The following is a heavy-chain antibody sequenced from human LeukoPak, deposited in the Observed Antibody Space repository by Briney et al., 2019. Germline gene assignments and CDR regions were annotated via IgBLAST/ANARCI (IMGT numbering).Heavy chain of an antibody. J-gene: IGHJ4*02. CDR1: GFTFSSYS. D-gene: IGHD3-10*01. CDR3: ARAMEWFGELFYFDY. V-gene: IGHV3-21*01. CDR2: ISSSSSYI. Sequence: GGSLRLSCAASGFTFSSYSMNWVRQAPGKGLEWVSSISSSSSYIYYADSVKGRFTISRDNAKNSLYLQMNSLRAEDTAVYYCARAMEWFGELFYFDYWGQGTLVTASS.